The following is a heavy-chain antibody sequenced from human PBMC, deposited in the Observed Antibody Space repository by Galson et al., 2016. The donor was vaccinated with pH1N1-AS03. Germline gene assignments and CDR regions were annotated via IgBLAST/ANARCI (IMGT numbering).Heavy chain of an antibody. CDR1: GFTFSPYA. J-gene: IGHJ4*02. V-gene: IGHV3-30*04. D-gene: IGHD6-19*01. CDR2: ISSDGSNK. CDR3: ARETVVGTGFEY. Sequence: SLRLSCAGSGFTFSPYAMHWVRQAPGKGLEWVAVISSDGSNKYYSDSGKGRFTISRDNSKSTLYLQMSSLRAEDSAVYYCARETVVGTGFEYWGQGTLVTVSS.